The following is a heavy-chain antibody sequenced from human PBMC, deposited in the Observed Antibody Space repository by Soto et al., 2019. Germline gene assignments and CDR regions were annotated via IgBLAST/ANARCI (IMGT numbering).Heavy chain of an antibody. Sequence: QVQLVQSGAEVKKPGSSVKVSCKASGGTFSSYAISWVRQAPGQGLEWMGGIIPIFGTANYAQKFQGRVTITADESTSTAYMELSSLRSEDTAVYYCARAEGGYCSRTSCPGYYYGMDVWGQGTTVTVSS. CDR3: ARAEGGYCSRTSCPGYYYGMDV. CDR1: GGTFSSYA. J-gene: IGHJ6*02. CDR2: IIPIFGTA. D-gene: IGHD2-2*01. V-gene: IGHV1-69*01.